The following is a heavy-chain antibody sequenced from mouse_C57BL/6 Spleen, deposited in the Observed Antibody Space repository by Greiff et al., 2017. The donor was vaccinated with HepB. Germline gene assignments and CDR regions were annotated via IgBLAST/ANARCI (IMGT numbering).Heavy chain of an antibody. CDR2: IHPNSGST. V-gene: IGHV1-64*01. CDR1: GYTFTSYW. Sequence: QVQLQQPGAELVKPGASVKLSCKASGYTFTSYWMHWVKQRPGQGLEWIGMIHPNSGSTNYNEKFKSKATLTVDKSSSTAYMQLSSLTSEDSAVYYCARYYLYWYFDVWGTGTTVTGSS. D-gene: IGHD1-1*02. CDR3: ARYYLYWYFDV. J-gene: IGHJ1*03.